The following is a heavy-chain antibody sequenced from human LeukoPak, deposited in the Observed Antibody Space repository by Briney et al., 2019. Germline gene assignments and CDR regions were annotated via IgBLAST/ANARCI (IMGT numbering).Heavy chain of an antibody. CDR2: IKQDGSET. Sequence: GGSLRLSCAAAGFTFTNYWMTWVRQAPGKGLEWVANIKQDGSETYYMDSMKGRFTISRDNAMNSLYLQMNSLRAEDTAVYYCAKDLRGQWPTVFDYWGQGTLVTVSS. J-gene: IGHJ4*02. V-gene: IGHV3-7*01. CDR3: AKDLRGQWPTVFDY. CDR1: GFTFTNYW. D-gene: IGHD6-19*01.